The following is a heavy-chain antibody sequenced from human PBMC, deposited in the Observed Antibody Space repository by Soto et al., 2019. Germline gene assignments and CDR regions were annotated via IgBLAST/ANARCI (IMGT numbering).Heavy chain of an antibody. CDR3: ARTEAAAGTRDAFDI. J-gene: IGHJ3*02. CDR2: IYYSGST. Sequence: SETLSLTCTVSGGSISSGDYYWSWIRQPPGKGLEWIGYIYYSGSTYYNPSLKSRVTISVDTSKNQFSLKLSSVTAADTAVYYCARTEAAAGTRDAFDIWGQGTMVTVSS. CDR1: GGSISSGDYY. V-gene: IGHV4-30-4*01. D-gene: IGHD6-13*01.